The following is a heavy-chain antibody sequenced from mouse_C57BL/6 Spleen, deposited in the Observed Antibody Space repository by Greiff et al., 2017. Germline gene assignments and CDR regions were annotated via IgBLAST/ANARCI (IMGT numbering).Heavy chain of an antibody. D-gene: IGHD2-3*01. CDR3: VRDPDGYYLPGFAY. Sequence: GGGLVQPKGSLKLSCAASGFTFNTYAMHWVRLAPGKGLEWVARIRSKSSNYATYYADSVKDRFTISRDDSQSMLYLQMNNLKTEDTAMYYCVRDPDGYYLPGFAYWGQGTLVTVSA. CDR2: IRSKSSNYAT. J-gene: IGHJ3*01. CDR1: GFTFNTYA. V-gene: IGHV10-3*01.